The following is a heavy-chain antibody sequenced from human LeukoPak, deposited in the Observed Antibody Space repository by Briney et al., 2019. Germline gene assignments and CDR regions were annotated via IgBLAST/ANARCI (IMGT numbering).Heavy chain of an antibody. D-gene: IGHD5-18*01. J-gene: IGHJ4*02. V-gene: IGHV3-21*01. CDR2: ISSGSTYI. Sequence: RPGGSLRLSCAASEFTFSTYSMNWVRQAPGKGLEWVSSISSGSTYIYYADSVKGRFTISRDNSKNTLYLQMNSLRAEDTAVYYCARVRIQLWSIRAAPFYWGQGTLVTVSS. CDR3: ARVRIQLWSIRAAPFY. CDR1: EFTFSTYS.